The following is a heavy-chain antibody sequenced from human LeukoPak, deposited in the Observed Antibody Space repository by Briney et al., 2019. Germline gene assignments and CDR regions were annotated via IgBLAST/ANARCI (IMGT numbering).Heavy chain of an antibody. CDR2: ITGSSTTI. CDR1: GFTFSSYS. D-gene: IGHD5-18*01. V-gene: IGHV3-48*01. CDR3: AKDLGYSYCFFDY. Sequence: GGSLRLSCAASGFTFSSYSMNWVRQAPGKGLEWVSYITGSSTTIYYADSVKGRFTISRDNAKNSLYLQMNSLRAEDMALYYCAKDLGYSYCFFDYWGQGTLVTVSS. J-gene: IGHJ4*02.